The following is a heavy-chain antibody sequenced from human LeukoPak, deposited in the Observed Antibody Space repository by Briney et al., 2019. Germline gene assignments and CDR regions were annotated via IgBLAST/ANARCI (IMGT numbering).Heavy chain of an antibody. CDR2: IWYDGSNK. D-gene: IGHD6-13*01. CDR1: GFTFSSYG. CDR3: AKELYSSPYCYFDS. J-gene: IGHJ4*02. V-gene: IGHV3-33*06. Sequence: PGRSLRLSCAASGFTFSSYGMHWVRQAPGKGLEWVAVIWYDGSNKYYADSVKGRFTISRDNSKNTLYLQMNSLRAEDTAVYYCAKELYSSPYCYFDSWGQGTLVTVSS.